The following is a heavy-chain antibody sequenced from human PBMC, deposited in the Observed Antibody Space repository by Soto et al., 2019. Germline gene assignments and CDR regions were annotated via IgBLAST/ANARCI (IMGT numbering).Heavy chain of an antibody. V-gene: IGHV1-69*12. D-gene: IGHD5-18*01. CDR3: ARRGYSYGLDYYYGMDV. J-gene: IGHJ6*02. CDR2: IIPIFGTA. Sequence: QVQLVQSGAEVKKPGSSVKVSCKASGGTFSSYAISWVRQAPGQGLEWMGGIIPIFGTANYAQKFQGRVTITADESTSTAYMELSSLRSEDTAVYYCARRGYSYGLDYYYGMDVWGLGTTVTVSS. CDR1: GGTFSSYA.